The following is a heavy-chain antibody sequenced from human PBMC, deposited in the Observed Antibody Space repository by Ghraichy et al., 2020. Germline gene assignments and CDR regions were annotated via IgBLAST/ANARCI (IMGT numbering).Heavy chain of an antibody. J-gene: IGHJ4*02. CDR2: IYHSGST. CDR3: ARANSRDSNYVVDY. CDR1: GGSISSGAYS. V-gene: IGHV4-30-2*01. D-gene: IGHD4-11*01. Sequence: SETLSRTCAVSGGSISSGAYSWSWIRQPPGKGLEWIGYIYHSGSTYYNPSLKSRVTISEDRSKNQFSLKLSSVTAADTAVYYCARANSRDSNYVVDYWGQGTLVTVSS.